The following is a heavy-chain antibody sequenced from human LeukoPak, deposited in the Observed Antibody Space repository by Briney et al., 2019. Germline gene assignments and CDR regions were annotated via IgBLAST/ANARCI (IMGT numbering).Heavy chain of an antibody. V-gene: IGHV3-74*01. D-gene: IGHD3-22*01. J-gene: IGHJ4*02. CDR2: INTDGSST. Sequence: GGSLRLSCAASGFTFSSYWMHWVRQAPGKGLVWVSRINTDGSSTSYADSVKGRFTISRDNSKNTLYLQMNSLRAEDTAVYYCAKDREYYDSSGYLDYWGQGTLVTVSS. CDR1: GFTFSSYW. CDR3: AKDREYYDSSGYLDY.